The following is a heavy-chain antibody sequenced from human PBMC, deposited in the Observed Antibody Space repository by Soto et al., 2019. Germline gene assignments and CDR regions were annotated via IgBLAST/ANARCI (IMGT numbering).Heavy chain of an antibody. CDR2: IYSGGST. V-gene: IGHV3-53*02. J-gene: IGHJ6*02. CDR1: GFTVSSNY. CDR3: ARDPPATRHGMDV. Sequence: EVQLVETGGGLIQPGGSLRLSCAASGFTVSSNYMSWVRQAPGKGLEWVSVIYSGGSTYYADSVRGRFTISRDNSKHTLYLQMKSLRAEDTAVYYCARDPPATRHGMDVWGQGTKVTVSS.